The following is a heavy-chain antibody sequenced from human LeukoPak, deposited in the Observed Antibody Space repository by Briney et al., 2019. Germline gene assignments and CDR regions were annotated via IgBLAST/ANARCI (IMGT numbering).Heavy chain of an antibody. CDR2: IYYSGST. J-gene: IGHJ5*02. V-gene: IGHV4-39*07. D-gene: IGHD3-10*01. CDR1: GGSISSSSYY. Sequence: PSETLSLTCTVSGGSISSSSYYWGWIRQPPGKGLEWIGSIYYSGSTYYNPSLKSRVTISVDTSKNQFSLKLSSVTAADTAVYYCASQVNIRVEHNWFDPWGQGTLVTVSS. CDR3: ASQVNIRVEHNWFDP.